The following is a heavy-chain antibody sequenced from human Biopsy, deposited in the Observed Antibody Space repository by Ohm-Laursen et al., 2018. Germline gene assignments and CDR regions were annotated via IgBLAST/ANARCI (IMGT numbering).Heavy chain of an antibody. J-gene: IGHJ3*02. D-gene: IGHD3-3*01. CDR3: ARDPGYDSWSGSDPFDI. CDR1: GYTFTAYG. Sequence: SVKVSCKTSGYTFTAYGISWVRQAPGQGLEWMGWISTYNDDTNIAQKFQGRVSMTTDTSTRTAYMELRSLRSGDTAIYFCARDPGYDSWSGSDPFDIWGQGTLVTVS. V-gene: IGHV1-18*04. CDR2: ISTYNDDT.